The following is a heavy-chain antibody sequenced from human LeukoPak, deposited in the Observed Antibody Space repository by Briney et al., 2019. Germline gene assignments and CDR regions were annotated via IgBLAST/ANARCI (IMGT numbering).Heavy chain of an antibody. D-gene: IGHD3-22*01. Sequence: SETLSLTCTVSGGSISSSSYYRGWIRQPPGKGLEWIGSIYYSGSTYYNPFLKSRVTISVDTSKNQFSLKLSSVTAADTAVYYCARGYDSSAYYPFNYWGQGTLVTVSS. CDR2: IYYSGST. CDR1: GGSISSSSYY. V-gene: IGHV4-39*07. CDR3: ARGYDSSAYYPFNY. J-gene: IGHJ4*02.